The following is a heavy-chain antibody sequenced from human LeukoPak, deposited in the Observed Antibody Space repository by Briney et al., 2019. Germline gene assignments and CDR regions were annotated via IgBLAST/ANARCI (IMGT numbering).Heavy chain of an antibody. D-gene: IGHD1-26*01. J-gene: IGHJ4*02. CDR3: AKGSRGSGTYYFDY. CDR1: RFTFSTYA. Sequence: GGSLRLSCAASRFTFSTYAMTWVRQAPGKGLEWVSSFSAGGGSTYYADSVKGRFTISRDNSKNTLYLQMNSLRAEDTAVYYCAKGSRGSGTYYFDYWGQGTLVTVSS. CDR2: FSAGGGST. V-gene: IGHV3-23*01.